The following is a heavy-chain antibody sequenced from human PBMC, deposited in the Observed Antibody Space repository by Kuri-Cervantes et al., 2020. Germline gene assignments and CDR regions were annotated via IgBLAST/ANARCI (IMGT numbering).Heavy chain of an antibody. CDR1: GFMFRTSA. J-gene: IGHJ4*02. CDR2: ISYDGISK. Sequence: GESLKISCTASGFMFRTSAMHWVRQAPGKGLEWVALISYDGISKNYADSVKGRFTISRDNSKNTLYLQMNSLRAEDTAVYYCAKDLWEYQLLDTAFDYWGQGTLVTVSS. CDR3: AKDLWEYQLLDTAFDY. V-gene: IGHV3-30*04. D-gene: IGHD2-2*01.